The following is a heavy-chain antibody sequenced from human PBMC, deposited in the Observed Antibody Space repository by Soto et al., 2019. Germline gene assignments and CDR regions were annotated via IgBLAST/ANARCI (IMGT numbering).Heavy chain of an antibody. CDR1: GDSISTVDYF. CDR2: IYKSATT. J-gene: IGHJ4*02. D-gene: IGHD2-15*01. Sequence: SETLSLTCSVSGDSISTVDYFWAWIRQPPGQALEYIGYIYKSATTYYNPSFESRVAISLDTSKSQFSLKLGSVTAADTAVYYCARAFTVVLDYWGQGTLVTVSS. CDR3: ARAFTVVLDY. V-gene: IGHV4-30-4*02.